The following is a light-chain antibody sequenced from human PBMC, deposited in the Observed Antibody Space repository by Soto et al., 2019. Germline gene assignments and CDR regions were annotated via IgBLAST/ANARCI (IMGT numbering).Light chain of an antibody. CDR3: SSYGGTNNFVV. V-gene: IGLV2-8*01. CDR1: NSDIGAYNF. CDR2: DVD. Sequence: QYALTQPPSASGSPGQSVTISCTGSNSDIGAYNFVSWYQLPPDKAPKLMIFDVDKRPSGVPDRFSGSKSGSTASLTVSWLQAEDEGIYYCSSYGGTNNFVVFGGGTKLTVL. J-gene: IGLJ2*01.